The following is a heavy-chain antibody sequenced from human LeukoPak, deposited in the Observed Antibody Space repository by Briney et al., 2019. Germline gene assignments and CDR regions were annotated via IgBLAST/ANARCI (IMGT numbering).Heavy chain of an antibody. J-gene: IGHJ6*03. CDR2: IYTSGST. V-gene: IGHV4-4*07. CDR3: ARLAVAASDTDV. CDR1: GGPISSYY. D-gene: IGHD6-19*01. Sequence: SETLSLTCTVSGGPISSYYWSWIRQPAGKGLEWIGRIYTSGSTNYNPSLKSRVTMSVDTSKNQFSLKLSSVTAADTAVYYCARLAVAASDTDVWGKGTTVTVSS.